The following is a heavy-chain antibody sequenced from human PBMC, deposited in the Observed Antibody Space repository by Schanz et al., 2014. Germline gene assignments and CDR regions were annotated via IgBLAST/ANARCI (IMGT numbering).Heavy chain of an antibody. J-gene: IGHJ4*02. D-gene: IGHD6-19*01. CDR2: ISANNGNT. V-gene: IGHV1-18*01. CDR3: ARGGYSSGWYDRNIAHFDY. CDR1: GYTFTNYG. Sequence: QVQLVQSGAEVKKPGASVGVSCKASGYTFTNYGVTWVRQAPGQGLEWMGWISANNGNTNYAQKFQGQVTMTPDTSTSTAYMELRSLRSDDTTVYYCARGGYSSGWYDRNIAHFDYWGQGTLVTVSS.